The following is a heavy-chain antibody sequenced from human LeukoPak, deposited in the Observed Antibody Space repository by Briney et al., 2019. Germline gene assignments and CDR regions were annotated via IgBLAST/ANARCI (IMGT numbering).Heavy chain of an antibody. Sequence: VSVKVSCKASGYTFTGYYMHWVRQAPGQGLEWMGWINPNSGGTNYAQKFQGRVTMTRDTSISTAYMELTSLRSDDTAVYYCARAEVIDYWGQGTLVTVSS. CDR3: ARAEVIDY. D-gene: IGHD3-22*01. CDR1: GYTFTGYY. CDR2: INPNSGGT. J-gene: IGHJ4*02. V-gene: IGHV1-2*02.